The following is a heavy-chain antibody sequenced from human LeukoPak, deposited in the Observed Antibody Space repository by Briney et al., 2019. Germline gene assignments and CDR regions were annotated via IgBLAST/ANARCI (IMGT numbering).Heavy chain of an antibody. CDR1: GGSISSYY. CDR2: IYYSRST. Sequence: SETLSLTCTVSGGSISSYYWSWIRQPPGKGLEWIGYIYYSRSTNYNPSLKSRVTISVDTSKNQFSLKLSSVTAADTAVYYCARGRYYYDSSGYYADAFDIWGQGTMVTVSS. CDR3: ARGRYYYDSSGYYADAFDI. V-gene: IGHV4-59*01. J-gene: IGHJ3*02. D-gene: IGHD3-22*01.